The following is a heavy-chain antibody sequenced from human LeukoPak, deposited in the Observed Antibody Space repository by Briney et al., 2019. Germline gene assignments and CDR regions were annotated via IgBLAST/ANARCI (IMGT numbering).Heavy chain of an antibody. CDR3: ARRDYYDSRGYFDL. CDR2: VYHRGSP. Sequence: SGTLSLTCAVSGGSISSDNWWSCVRQPPGKGLERIGEVYHRGSPNFNPSLKSRVTLSVDKSKHQFSLQLASVTAADTAVFYCARRDYYDSRGYFDLWGRGTLVTVSS. V-gene: IGHV4-4*02. J-gene: IGHJ2*01. CDR1: GGSISSDNW. D-gene: IGHD3-22*01.